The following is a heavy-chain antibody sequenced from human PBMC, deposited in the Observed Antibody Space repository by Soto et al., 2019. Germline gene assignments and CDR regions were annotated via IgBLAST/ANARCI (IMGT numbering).Heavy chain of an antibody. J-gene: IGHJ6*02. D-gene: IGHD5-18*01. CDR2: ISGSGGST. CDR3: ATYSYGYRYGMDV. Sequence: GGSLRLSCAASGFTFSSYAMSWVRQAPGKGLEWVSAISGSGGSTYYADSVKGRFTISRDNSKNTLYLQMNSLRAEDTAVYYCATYSYGYRYGMDVWGQGTTVTVSS. V-gene: IGHV3-23*01. CDR1: GFTFSSYA.